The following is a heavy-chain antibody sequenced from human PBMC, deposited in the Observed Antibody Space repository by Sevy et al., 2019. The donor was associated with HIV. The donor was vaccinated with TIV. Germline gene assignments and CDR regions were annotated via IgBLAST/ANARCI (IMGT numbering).Heavy chain of an antibody. Sequence: ASVKVSCKASGYTFTGYYMHWVRQAPGQGLEWMGWINPNRGGTNYAQKFQGRVTMTRETSISTAYMELSRLRSDDTAGYYCAREWIITMVRGVNYYYGMDVWGQGTTVTVSS. D-gene: IGHD3-10*01. CDR1: GYTFTGYY. V-gene: IGHV1-2*02. CDR3: AREWIITMVRGVNYYYGMDV. CDR2: INPNRGGT. J-gene: IGHJ6*02.